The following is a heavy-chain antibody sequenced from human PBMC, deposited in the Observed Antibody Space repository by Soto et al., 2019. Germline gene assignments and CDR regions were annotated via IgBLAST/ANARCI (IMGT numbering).Heavy chain of an antibody. V-gene: IGHV3-43*01. CDR1: GFTFDDYT. CDR3: AKLRSGWYRRFDY. D-gene: IGHD6-19*01. CDR2: ISWDGGST. J-gene: IGHJ4*02. Sequence: GSLRLSCAASGFTFDDYTMHWVRQAPGKGLEWVSLISWDGGSTYYADSVKGRFTISRDNSKNTLYLQMNSLRAEDTAVYYCAKLRSGWYRRFDYWGQGTLVTVSS.